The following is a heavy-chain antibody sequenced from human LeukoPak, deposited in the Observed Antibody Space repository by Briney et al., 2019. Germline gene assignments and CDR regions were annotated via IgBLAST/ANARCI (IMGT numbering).Heavy chain of an antibody. Sequence: GGSLRLLCAVSGLTFSRYSMSWVRQAPGKGLEWVSSINSKGGCISKSDSVNGRFTISKDNAKNSLYLQMNSLKAEETAVYYCARVGCRGGSCSSRGDFYYGMDVWGQGTTVTVSS. CDR1: GLTFSRYS. CDR3: ARVGCRGGSCSSRGDFYYGMDV. CDR2: INSKGGCI. D-gene: IGHD2-15*01. V-gene: IGHV3-21*01. J-gene: IGHJ6*02.